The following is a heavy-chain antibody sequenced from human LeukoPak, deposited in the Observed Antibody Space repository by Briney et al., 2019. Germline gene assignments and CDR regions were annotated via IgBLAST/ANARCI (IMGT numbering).Heavy chain of an antibody. CDR2: VHNSGST. D-gene: IGHD6-19*01. CDR1: GASMVGYY. Sequence: PSETPSLTCDVSGASMVGYYWSWIRQSAGGGLEWIGRVHNSGSTNFHPSLRSRVTLSEDVSKSQFYLRLTSVTAADTAVYYCVRSFPRYIPVAGTGGGSWGQGTLVTVSS. CDR3: VRSFPRYIPVAGTGGGS. V-gene: IGHV4-4*07. J-gene: IGHJ5*02.